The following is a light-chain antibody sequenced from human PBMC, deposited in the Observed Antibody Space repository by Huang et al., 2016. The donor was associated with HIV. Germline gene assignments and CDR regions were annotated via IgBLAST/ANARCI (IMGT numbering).Light chain of an antibody. V-gene: IGKV3-15*01. CDR2: GAS. Sequence: IILTQSPATLSVSPGEGATLSCRASQSIGTNLAWYQQGPGQAPRLLVYGASTRATGVPVRFSGSGSGRQFNLTLSSPQSEDFATYYCQHYSNWPPLTFGGGTKVDI. CDR1: QSIGTN. CDR3: QHYSNWPPLT. J-gene: IGKJ4*01.